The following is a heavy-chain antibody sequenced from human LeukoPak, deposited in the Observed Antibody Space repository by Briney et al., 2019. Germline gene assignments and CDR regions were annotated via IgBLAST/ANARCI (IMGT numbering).Heavy chain of an antibody. J-gene: IGHJ4*02. Sequence: GGSLRLSCTASGFNFGIYGMHWVRQAPGKGLEWVAVMWDDGTNEHYVESVKGRFTISRDNGKRTLYLQMHSLRAEDTAVYYCAKDTLYSGYDSPIDSWGQGTLVTVSS. CDR1: GFNFGIYG. V-gene: IGHV3-33*06. CDR3: AKDTLYSGYDSPIDS. D-gene: IGHD5-12*01. CDR2: MWDDGTNE.